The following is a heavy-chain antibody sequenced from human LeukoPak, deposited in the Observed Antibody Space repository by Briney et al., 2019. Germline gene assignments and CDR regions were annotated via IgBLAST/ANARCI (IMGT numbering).Heavy chain of an antibody. J-gene: IGHJ3*02. D-gene: IGHD3-22*01. Sequence: GGSLRLSCAASGFTFSSYSMIWVRQAPGKGLEWVSLIYSDGRTYYADSVKGRCTISRDNSKNTLYLQMNSLRVEDTAVYYCARGPFVSGYLDAFDIWGQGTVVTVSS. CDR2: IYSDGRT. V-gene: IGHV3-53*01. CDR1: GFTFSSYS. CDR3: ARGPFVSGYLDAFDI.